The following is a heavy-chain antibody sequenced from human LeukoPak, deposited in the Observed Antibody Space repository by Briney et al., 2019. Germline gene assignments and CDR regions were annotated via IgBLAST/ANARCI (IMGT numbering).Heavy chain of an antibody. CDR2: MYYSGYP. Sequence: SETLSLTCSVSGGSISSSHWNWIRQTPEKGLEWIGYMYYSGYPNYNPSLKSRVSISVDTSKNQFSLILTSVTAADTAVYYCARGISGSKPFDIWGQGTPVTVSS. CDR3: ARGISGSKPFDI. V-gene: IGHV4-59*01. D-gene: IGHD3-22*01. CDR1: GGSISSSH. J-gene: IGHJ3*02.